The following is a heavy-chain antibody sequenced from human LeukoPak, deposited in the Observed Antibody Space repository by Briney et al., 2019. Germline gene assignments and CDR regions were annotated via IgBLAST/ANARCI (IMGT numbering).Heavy chain of an antibody. J-gene: IGHJ3*02. CDR2: INPSGGST. D-gene: IGHD2-2*01. CDR1: GYTFTSYY. V-gene: IGHV1-46*03. CDR3: ARGGYCSSTSYWSCAFDI. Sequence: ASVKVSCKASGYTFTSYYMHWVRQAPGQGLEWMGIINPSGGSTSYAQKFQGRVTMTRDTSTSTVYMELSSLRSEDTTVYYCARGGYCSSTSYWSCAFDIWGQGTMVTVSS.